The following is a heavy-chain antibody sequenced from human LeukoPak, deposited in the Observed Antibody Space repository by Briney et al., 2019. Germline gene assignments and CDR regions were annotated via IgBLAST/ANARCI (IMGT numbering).Heavy chain of an antibody. V-gene: IGHV3-74*01. Sequence: GSLRLSCAASGFTFSSYWMHWVRQVPGKGLVWVSRINSDGSSTSYADSVKGRFTISRDNAKNTLYVQMNSLRAEDTAVYYCSTGSGHAFDIWGRGTMVTVSS. CDR3: STGSGHAFDI. CDR2: INSDGSST. CDR1: GFTFSSYW. J-gene: IGHJ3*02. D-gene: IGHD3-10*01.